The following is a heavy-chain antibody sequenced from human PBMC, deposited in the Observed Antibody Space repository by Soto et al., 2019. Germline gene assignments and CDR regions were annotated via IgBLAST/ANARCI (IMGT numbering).Heavy chain of an antibody. CDR2: ISYDGSNK. D-gene: IGHD3-3*01. V-gene: IGHV3-30*18. CDR1: GFTFSSYG. J-gene: IGHJ6*02. Sequence: PGGSLRLSCAASGFTFSSYGMHWVRQAPGKGLEWVAVISYDGSNKYYADSVKGRFTISRDNSKNTLYLQMNSLRAEDTAVYYCAKDRITIFGVESYYYGMDVWGQGTTVTVSS. CDR3: AKDRITIFGVESYYYGMDV.